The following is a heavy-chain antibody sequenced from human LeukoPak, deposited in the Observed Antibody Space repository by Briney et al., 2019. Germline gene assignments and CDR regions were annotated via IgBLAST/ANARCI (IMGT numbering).Heavy chain of an antibody. V-gene: IGHV3-66*01. Sequence: TGGSLRLSCAASGFTVSSNYMSWVRQASGKGLQWVSVISSGGSTHYADSAKGRFTISRGNSKNTLYLQMNSLTAEDTGVYYCAREGDTSGYSMDVWGQGTTVTVSS. CDR2: ISSGGST. CDR1: GFTVSSNY. J-gene: IGHJ6*02. CDR3: AREGDTSGYSMDV. D-gene: IGHD2-21*02.